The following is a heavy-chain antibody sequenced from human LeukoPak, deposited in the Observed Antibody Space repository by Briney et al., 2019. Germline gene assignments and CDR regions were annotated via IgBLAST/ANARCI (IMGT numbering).Heavy chain of an antibody. J-gene: IGHJ6*03. D-gene: IGHD3-22*01. CDR2: IYTSGST. CDR1: GGSISSYY. CDR3: ARDSPYYDSSGYRNYYYYYYMDV. V-gene: IGHV4-4*07. Sequence: SETLSLTCTVSGGSISSYYWSWIQQPAGKGLEWTGRIYTSGSTNYNPSLKSRVTMSVDTSKNQFSLKLSSVTAADTAVYYCARDSPYYDSSGYRNYYYYYYMDVWGKGTTVTVSS.